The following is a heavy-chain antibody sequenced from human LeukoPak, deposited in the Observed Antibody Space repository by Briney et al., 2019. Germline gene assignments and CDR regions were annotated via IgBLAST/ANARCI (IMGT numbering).Heavy chain of an antibody. CDR3: ARRTYYYGSGSYSEYFQH. D-gene: IGHD3-10*01. J-gene: IGHJ1*01. V-gene: IGHV5-51*01. CDR1: GYSFTSYW. Sequence: GESLKISCKGSGYSFTSYWIGWVRQMPGKGREWMGIIYPGDSDTRYSPSFQGQVTISADQSISTAYLQWSSLKASDTAMYYCARRTYYYGSGSYSEYFQHWGQGTLVTASS. CDR2: IYPGDSDT.